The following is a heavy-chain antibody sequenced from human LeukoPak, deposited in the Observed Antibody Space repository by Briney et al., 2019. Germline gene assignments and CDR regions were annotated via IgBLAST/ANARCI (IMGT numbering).Heavy chain of an antibody. D-gene: IGHD3-22*01. CDR3: ARVARDSSGYYYRSPFDY. CDR2: IYYSANT. CDR1: GGSISSSSYY. V-gene: IGHV4-39*07. Sequence: NTSETLSLTCTVSGGSISSSSYYWVRIRQPPGKGLEWNGNIYYSANTYHTPSLKSRVPISVDTSKNQFSLRLNSVSAADTAVYYCARVARDSSGYYYRSPFDYWGQGSLVAVSS. J-gene: IGHJ4*02.